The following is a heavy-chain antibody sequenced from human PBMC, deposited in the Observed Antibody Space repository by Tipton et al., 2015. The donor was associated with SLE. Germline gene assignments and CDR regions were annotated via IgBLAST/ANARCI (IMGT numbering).Heavy chain of an antibody. CDR1: GGTFSSYA. V-gene: IGHV1-69*05. D-gene: IGHD6-6*01. CDR3: ARDEGRGSSSQRAFDI. CDR2: IIPIFGTA. Sequence: QLVQSGAEVKKPGSSVKVSCKASGGTFSSYAISWVRQAPGQGLEWMGGIIPIFGTANYAHKFQGRVTITTDESTSTAYMELSSLRSEDTAVYYCARDEGRGSSSQRAFDIWGQGTMVTVSS. J-gene: IGHJ3*02.